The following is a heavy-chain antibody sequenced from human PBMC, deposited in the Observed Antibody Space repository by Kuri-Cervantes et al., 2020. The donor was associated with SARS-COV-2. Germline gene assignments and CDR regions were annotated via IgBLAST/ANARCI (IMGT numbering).Heavy chain of an antibody. V-gene: IGHV4-34*01. Sequence: SETLSLTCAVYGGSFSGYYWSWIRQPPGKGLEWIGEINHSGSTNYNPSLKSRVTISVGTSKNQFSLKLSSVTAADTAVYYCARARWGSGWTYYYYGMDVWGQGTTVTVSS. CDR2: INHSGST. CDR1: GGSFSGYY. CDR3: ARARWGSGWTYYYYGMDV. D-gene: IGHD6-19*01. J-gene: IGHJ6*02.